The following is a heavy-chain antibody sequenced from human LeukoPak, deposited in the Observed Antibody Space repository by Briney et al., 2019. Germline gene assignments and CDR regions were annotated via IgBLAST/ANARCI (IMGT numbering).Heavy chain of an antibody. Sequence: SVKVSCKASGGTFSSYAISWVRQAPGQGLEWMGGIIPIFGTANYAQKFQGRVTITTDESTSTAYMELSSLRSEDTAVCYCARFIGGNRRYFDYWGQGTLVTVSS. J-gene: IGHJ4*02. V-gene: IGHV1-69*05. D-gene: IGHD4-23*01. CDR2: IIPIFGTA. CDR3: ARFIGGNRRYFDY. CDR1: GGTFSSYA.